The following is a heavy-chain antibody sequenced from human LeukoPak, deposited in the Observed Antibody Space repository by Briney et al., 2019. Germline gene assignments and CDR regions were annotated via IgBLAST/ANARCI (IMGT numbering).Heavy chain of an antibody. Sequence: ASVKVSCKASGYTFTSYGISWVRQAPGRGLEWMGRISAYNGNTNYAQKLQGRVTMTTDTSTSTAYMELRSLRSDDTAVYYCAREEYYDSSGYYYLWGQGTLVTVSS. CDR3: AREEYYDSSGYYYL. CDR1: GYTFTSYG. J-gene: IGHJ5*02. V-gene: IGHV1-18*01. D-gene: IGHD3-22*01. CDR2: ISAYNGNT.